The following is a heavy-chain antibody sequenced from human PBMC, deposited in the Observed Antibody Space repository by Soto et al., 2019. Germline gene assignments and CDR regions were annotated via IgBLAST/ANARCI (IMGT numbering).Heavy chain of an antibody. CDR1: GFTFSTYA. CDR2: ISYDGNNK. V-gene: IGHV3-30-3*01. J-gene: IGHJ6*02. CDR3: ARPVEPFYYYGMDV. Sequence: GGSLRLSCAASGFTFSTYAMEWVRQAPGKGLDWVALISYDGNNKYYADSVRGRFTISRDNSKNTLYLQMNTLRPEDTALYFCARPVEPFYYYGMDVWGQGTTLTVSS.